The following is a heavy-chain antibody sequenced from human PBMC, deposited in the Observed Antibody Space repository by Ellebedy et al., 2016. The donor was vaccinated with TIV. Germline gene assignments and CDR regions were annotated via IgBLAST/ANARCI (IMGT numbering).Heavy chain of an antibody. J-gene: IGHJ4*02. Sequence: AASVKVSCKASGYSFNSYGINWVRQAPGQGLEWMGRLSGYTGNTNYAQKFQGRVTLTTETSTNTAYMELTNLRSDDTAVYYCARDQSTAVFDHWGQGTLITVSS. D-gene: IGHD1-1*01. CDR3: ARDQSTAVFDH. CDR1: GYSFNSYG. CDR2: LSGYTGNT. V-gene: IGHV1-18*04.